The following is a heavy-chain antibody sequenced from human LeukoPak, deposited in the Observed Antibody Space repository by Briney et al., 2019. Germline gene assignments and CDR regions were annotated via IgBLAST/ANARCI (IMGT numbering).Heavy chain of an antibody. CDR2: INGSGGST. V-gene: IGHV3-23*01. Sequence: GALRLSCAASGFTFSSYGMSWVRQAPGKGLEWVSGINGSGGSTYYADSVKGRFTVSRDNSKNTLDLQMNSLRAEDTAVYYCARLSWFGEFFGYWGQGTLVTVSS. D-gene: IGHD3-10*01. CDR1: GFTFSSYG. CDR3: ARLSWFGEFFGY. J-gene: IGHJ4*02.